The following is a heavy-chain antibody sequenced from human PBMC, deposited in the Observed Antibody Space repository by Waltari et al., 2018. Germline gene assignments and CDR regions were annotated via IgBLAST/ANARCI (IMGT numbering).Heavy chain of an antibody. V-gene: IGHV4-34*01. CDR2: INHSGST. J-gene: IGHJ4*02. CDR3: AMNGGYGDYVTHYFDY. Sequence: QVQLQQWGAGLLKPSETLSLTCAVYGGSFSGYYWSWIRQPPGKGLEWIGEINHSGSTNYNPSLKSRGTISVDTSKNQFSLKLSSVTAADTAVYYCAMNGGYGDYVTHYFDYWGQGTLVTVSS. CDR1: GGSFSGYY. D-gene: IGHD4-17*01.